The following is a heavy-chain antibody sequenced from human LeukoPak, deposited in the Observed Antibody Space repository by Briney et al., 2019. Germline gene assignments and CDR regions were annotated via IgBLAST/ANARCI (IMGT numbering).Heavy chain of an antibody. CDR2: IYSGGST. J-gene: IGHJ6*03. V-gene: IGHV3-66*01. CDR1: GFTVSSNY. CDR3: ARVSLPGSGYYYMDV. D-gene: IGHD3-10*01. Sequence: GGSLRLSCAASGFTVSSNYMSWVRQAPGKGLEWVSVIYSGGSTYYADSVKGRFTISRDNSKNTLYLQMNSLRAEDTAVYYCARVSLPGSGYYYMDVWGKGTTVTVSS.